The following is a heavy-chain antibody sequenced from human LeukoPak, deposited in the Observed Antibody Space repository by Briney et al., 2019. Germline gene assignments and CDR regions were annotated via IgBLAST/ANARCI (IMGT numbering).Heavy chain of an antibody. CDR1: DYTFTTYG. D-gene: IGHD4-23*01. V-gene: IGHV1-18*01. Sequence: ASVKVSCKASDYTFTTYGISWVRQAPGQGLEWMGWISAYNGNPNYAQNLRGRVTMTTDTSTSTAYMELRSLNSDDTAVYYCARALVVTSPFDYWGQGTLVTVSS. CDR2: ISAYNGNP. CDR3: ARALVVTSPFDY. J-gene: IGHJ4*02.